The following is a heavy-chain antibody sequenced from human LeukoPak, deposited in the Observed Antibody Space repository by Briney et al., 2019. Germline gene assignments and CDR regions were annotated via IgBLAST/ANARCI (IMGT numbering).Heavy chain of an antibody. CDR2: INHSGST. Sequence: SETLSLTCGVYGGSFSGYYWSWIRQPPGKGLEWIGEINHSGSTNYNPSLKSRVTMSVDASKNQFSLKLNSVTAADTAKYYCARAYHSRGYYSPFDDWGQGTLVTVSS. V-gene: IGHV4-34*01. J-gene: IGHJ4*02. CDR3: ARAYHSRGYYSPFDD. CDR1: GGSFSGYY. D-gene: IGHD3-22*01.